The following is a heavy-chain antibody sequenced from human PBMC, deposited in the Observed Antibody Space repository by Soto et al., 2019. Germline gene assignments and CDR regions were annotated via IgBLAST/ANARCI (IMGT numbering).Heavy chain of an antibody. V-gene: IGHV2-5*02. J-gene: IGHJ5*02. Sequence: QITLKESGPTLVKPTQTLTLTCTFSGFSLSTSGVGVGWIRQPPGKALEWLALIYWDDDKRYSPSLKSRLTIPKDTSKNQVVLTMTNMDPVDTATYYCAHSSPSRTAEANWFDPWGQGTLVTVSS. CDR1: GFSLSTSGVG. CDR2: IYWDDDK. CDR3: AHSSPSRTAEANWFDP. D-gene: IGHD5-18*01.